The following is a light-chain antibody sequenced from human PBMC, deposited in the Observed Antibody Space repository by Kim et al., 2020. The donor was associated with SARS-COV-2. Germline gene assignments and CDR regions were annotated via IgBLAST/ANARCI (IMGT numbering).Light chain of an antibody. J-gene: IGKJ4*01. CDR2: GAS. Sequence: ASVGDRVTISCRASKGIASCLTWYQQSPGKAPKLLIYGASSLQSGIPSRFSGNGSETDFSLTISSLQPEDLATYYCQKTNSFPLTFGGGTKVDIK. CDR1: KGIASC. CDR3: QKTNSFPLT. V-gene: IGKV1-12*01.